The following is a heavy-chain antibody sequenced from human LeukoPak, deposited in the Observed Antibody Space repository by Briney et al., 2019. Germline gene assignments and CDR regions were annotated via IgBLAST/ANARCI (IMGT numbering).Heavy chain of an antibody. D-gene: IGHD6-19*01. CDR2: ISSSSSYI. CDR1: GFTFSSYS. Sequence: GGSLRLSCAASGFTFSSYSMNWVRQAPGKGLEWVSSISSSSSYIYYADSVKGRFTISRDNAKNSLYLQMNSLRAEDTAVYYCARAIAVAGCFDYWAREPWSPSPQ. CDR3: ARAIAVAGCFDY. J-gene: IGHJ4*02. V-gene: IGHV3-21*01.